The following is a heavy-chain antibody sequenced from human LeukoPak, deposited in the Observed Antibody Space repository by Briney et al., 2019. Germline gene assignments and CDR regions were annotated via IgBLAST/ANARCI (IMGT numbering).Heavy chain of an antibody. V-gene: IGHV1-18*01. CDR1: GYTFTGYY. CDR3: ARVEQQLLWFDP. Sequence: ASVKVSCKASGYTFTGYYMHWVRQAPGQGLEWMGWISAYNGNTNYAQKLQGRVTMTTDTSTSTAYMELRSLRSDDTAVYYCARVEQQLLWFDPWGQGTLVTVSS. D-gene: IGHD6-13*01. J-gene: IGHJ5*02. CDR2: ISAYNGNT.